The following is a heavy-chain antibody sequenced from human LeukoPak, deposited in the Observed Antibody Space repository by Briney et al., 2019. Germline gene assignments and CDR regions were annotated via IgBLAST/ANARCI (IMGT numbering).Heavy chain of an antibody. J-gene: IGHJ4*02. CDR2: IYYSGST. D-gene: IGHD3-16*01. V-gene: IGHV4-39*01. CDR1: GGSINSYSYY. CDR3: ARRNYDYVWGTNRPYYFDN. Sequence: PSETLSLTCTVSGGSINSYSYYWGWIRQPPGKGLEWIGNIYYSGSTHYNPSLKSRVTISVDTSKNQFSMKLTSVTAADTAVYYCARRNYDYVWGTNRPYYFDNWGQGTLVTVSS.